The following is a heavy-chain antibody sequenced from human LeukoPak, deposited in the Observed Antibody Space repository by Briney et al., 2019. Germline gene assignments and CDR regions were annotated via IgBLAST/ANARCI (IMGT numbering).Heavy chain of an antibody. CDR1: GYSFTGYS. J-gene: IGHJ4*02. CDR2: INPNSGGT. V-gene: IGHV1-2*02. Sequence: ASVKVSCKVSGYSFTGYSMHWVRQAPGQGLEWMGWINPNSGGTNYAQKFQGRVTMTRDTSISTAYMELSRLRSDDTAVYYCARDTYYYDSSGYYYVHWGQGTLVTVSS. D-gene: IGHD3-22*01. CDR3: ARDTYYYDSSGYYYVH.